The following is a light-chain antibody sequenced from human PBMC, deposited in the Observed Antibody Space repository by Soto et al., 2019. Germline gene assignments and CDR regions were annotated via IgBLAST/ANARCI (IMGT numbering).Light chain of an antibody. CDR3: EAWDDNLSGFYA. V-gene: IGLV1-47*01. J-gene: IGLJ1*01. CDR1: ASTIGRNY. CDR2: RNS. Sequence: LTQAASAYRTVGHSGPIICNKNASTIGRNYVYWYQQLPGTAPKLLIYRNSQRPSGVPDRFSGSKSGTSASLAISGLRSEDEAEYYCEAWDDNLSGFYAFVAGSKVPVL.